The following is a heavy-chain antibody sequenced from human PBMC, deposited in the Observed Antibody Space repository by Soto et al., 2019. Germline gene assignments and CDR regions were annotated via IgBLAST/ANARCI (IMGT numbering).Heavy chain of an antibody. V-gene: IGHV3-30-3*01. D-gene: IGHD2-2*01. Sequence: QVQLVESGGGVVQPGRSLRLSCAASGFTFSSYAMHWVRQAPGKGLEWVAVISYDGSNKYYADSVKGRFTISRDNSKNTLYLQMNSLRAEDTAVYYCARSSPSRDGYAEPDYWGQGTLVTVSS. CDR1: GFTFSSYA. CDR3: ARSSPSRDGYAEPDY. J-gene: IGHJ4*02. CDR2: ISYDGSNK.